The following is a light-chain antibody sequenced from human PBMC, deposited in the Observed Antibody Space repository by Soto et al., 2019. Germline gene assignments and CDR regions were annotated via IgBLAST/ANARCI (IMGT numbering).Light chain of an antibody. Sequence: ETVLTQSPGTLSLSPGERATLSCRASQSVSSNYLAWYQHIPGQAPRLLIYGASTRSTVIPDRFSGSGSGTDFTHSISSLDPEDFADYYCQQFDRSLPSWTFGQGTKVE. CDR2: GAS. CDR1: QSVSSNY. CDR3: QQFDRSLPSWT. J-gene: IGKJ1*01. V-gene: IGKV3-20*01.